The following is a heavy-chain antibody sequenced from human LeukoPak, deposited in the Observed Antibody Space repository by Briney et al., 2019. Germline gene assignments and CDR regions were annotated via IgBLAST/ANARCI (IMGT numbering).Heavy chain of an antibody. D-gene: IGHD4-11*01. V-gene: IGHV4-30-2*01. Sequence: PSETLSLTYAVSGGSISSGGYSWSWIRQPPGKGLEWIGYIYHSGSTYYNPSLKSRVTISVDRSKNQFSLKLSSVTAADTAVYYCARARNNYYYGMDVWGQGTTVTVSS. CDR1: GGSISSGGYS. CDR3: ARARNNYYYGMDV. J-gene: IGHJ6*02. CDR2: IYHSGST.